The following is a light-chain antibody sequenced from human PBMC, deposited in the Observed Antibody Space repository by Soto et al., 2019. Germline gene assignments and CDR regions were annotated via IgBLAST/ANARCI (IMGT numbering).Light chain of an antibody. V-gene: IGKV3-11*01. Sequence: EIVLAQSPATLSLSPGERATLSCRASQNVRSYLAWYQQKPGQAPRLLIHDASSRATGIPDRFSGSGSGTDFTLTISSLEPEDSAVYYCQQRTNWPTSTFGKGTRLEIK. CDR2: DAS. CDR3: QQRTNWPTST. J-gene: IGKJ5*01. CDR1: QNVRSY.